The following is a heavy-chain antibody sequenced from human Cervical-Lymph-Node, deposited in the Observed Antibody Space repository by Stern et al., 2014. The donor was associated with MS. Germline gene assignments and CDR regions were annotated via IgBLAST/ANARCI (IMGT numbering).Heavy chain of an antibody. CDR3: TTSIFGVVALGWFDP. J-gene: IGHJ5*02. CDR1: GFTFGDYA. D-gene: IGHD3-3*01. Sequence: EVQLVESGGGLVKPGRSLRLSCTASGFTFGDYAMSWFRQAPGKGLEWVGFIRSKAYVGTTEYAASVKGRFTISRDDSKSIAYLQMNSLKTEDTAVYYCTTSIFGVVALGWFDPWGQGTLVTVSS. V-gene: IGHV3-49*05. CDR2: IRSKAYVGTT.